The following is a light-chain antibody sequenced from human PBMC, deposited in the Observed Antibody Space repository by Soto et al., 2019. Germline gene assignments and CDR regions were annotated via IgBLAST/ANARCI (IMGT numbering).Light chain of an antibody. Sequence: QSVLTQPPSASGTAGQVVTISCSGGDSNIGSNSVYWYQHLPRMAPKLLIYYNNQRPSGVPDRFSGSWSGTSASLAIVGLRSEDEAVYYCAAWDASLSACVFGNGTKVTVL. CDR2: YNN. J-gene: IGLJ1*01. V-gene: IGLV1-47*02. CDR1: DSNIGSNS. CDR3: AAWDASLSACV.